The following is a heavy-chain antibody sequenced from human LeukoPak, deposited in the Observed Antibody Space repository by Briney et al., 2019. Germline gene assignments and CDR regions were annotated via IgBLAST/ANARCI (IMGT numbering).Heavy chain of an antibody. D-gene: IGHD2-15*01. J-gene: IGHJ4*02. CDR1: GGSIISYY. CDR3: ARVHTQDLGYCSGGSCYGFDY. V-gene: IGHV4-59*01. CDR2: IYYSGST. Sequence: SETLSLTCTVSGGSIISYYWSWIRQPPGKGLEWIGYIYYSGSTNYNPSLKSRVTISVDTSKNQFSLKLSSVTAADTAVYYCARVHTQDLGYCSGGSCYGFDYWGQGTLVTVSS.